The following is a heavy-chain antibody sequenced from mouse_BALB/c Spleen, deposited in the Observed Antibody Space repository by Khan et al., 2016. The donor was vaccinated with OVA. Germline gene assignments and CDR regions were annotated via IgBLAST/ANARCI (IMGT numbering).Heavy chain of an antibody. CDR1: GYTFTSYT. J-gene: IGHJ3*01. CDR3: VRDGAYHRNDGWFAY. Sequence: VQLVESGAELARPGASVKMSCKASGYTFTSYTIHWIKLRPGQGLEWIGYINPSNGYTNYNQKFKDKATLTADKSPTTAYMQLSSLTSDDSAVYNCVRDGAYHRNDGWFAYWGQGTLVTVSA. V-gene: IGHV1-4*01. D-gene: IGHD2-14*01. CDR2: INPSNGYT.